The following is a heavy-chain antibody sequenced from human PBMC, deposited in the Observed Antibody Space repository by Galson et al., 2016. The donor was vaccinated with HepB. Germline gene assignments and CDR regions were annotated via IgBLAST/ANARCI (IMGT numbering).Heavy chain of an antibody. CDR2: INIASNVI. CDR3: ARMYSGTYFAHFDY. J-gene: IGHJ4*02. CDR1: GFTSSSYS. V-gene: IGHV3-48*02. D-gene: IGHD3-10*01. Sequence: SLRLSCAASGFTSSSYSMNWVRQAPGKGLEWLSYINIASNVIHYADSVKGRFTISRDNAKNSLYLQLSTLRHEDTAMYYCARMYSGTYFAHFDYWGQGTLVTVSS.